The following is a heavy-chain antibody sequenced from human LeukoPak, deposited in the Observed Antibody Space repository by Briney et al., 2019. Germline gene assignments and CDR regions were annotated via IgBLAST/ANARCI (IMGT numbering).Heavy chain of an antibody. J-gene: IGHJ5*02. CDR3: AREGVTMVRGFGNWFDP. D-gene: IGHD3-10*01. CDR1: GGSISGSSYY. Sequence: PSETLSLTCTVSGGSISGSSYYWGWIRQPPGKGLEWIGSIYYSGSTYYNPSLKSRVTISVDTSKNQFSLKLSSVTAADTAVYYCAREGVTMVRGFGNWFDPWGQGTLVTVSS. V-gene: IGHV4-39*07. CDR2: IYYSGST.